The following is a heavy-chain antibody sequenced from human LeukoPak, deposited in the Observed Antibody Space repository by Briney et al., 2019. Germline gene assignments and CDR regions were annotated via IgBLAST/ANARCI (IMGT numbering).Heavy chain of an antibody. Sequence: PGGSLRLSCAGSGFAFNIYEMNWVRQAPGKGLEWVAYISNTDSSTYYADSVKGRFTISRDDAKNSLFLQMNSLRAEDTAVDYCARSLVATIMVFDLWGQGALVTVSS. CDR3: ARSLVATIMVFDL. CDR1: GFAFNIYE. V-gene: IGHV3-48*03. CDR2: ISNTDSST. J-gene: IGHJ4*02. D-gene: IGHD5-12*01.